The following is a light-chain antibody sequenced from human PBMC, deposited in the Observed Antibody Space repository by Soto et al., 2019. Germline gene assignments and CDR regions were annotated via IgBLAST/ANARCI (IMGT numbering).Light chain of an antibody. J-gene: IGKJ2*01. Sequence: DIQMTQSPSTLSASVGDRVTITCRASQYISSWLAWYQQKPGKAPKLLIYKASNLETGVPSRFSGSGSGTEFTLTISSLQPDDFATYYCQQYNTYSPYTFGQGTKLEIK. CDR2: KAS. CDR3: QQYNTYSPYT. CDR1: QYISSW. V-gene: IGKV1-5*03.